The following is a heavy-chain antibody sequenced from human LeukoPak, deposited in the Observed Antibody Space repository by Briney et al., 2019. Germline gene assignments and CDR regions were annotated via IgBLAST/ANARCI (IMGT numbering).Heavy chain of an antibody. CDR1: GFTFNNYA. CDR3: ARDQDSSWYYYYMDV. D-gene: IGHD6-13*01. Sequence: GGSLRLSCAASGFTFNNYAMSWVRQAPGKGLEWVSTITGSGGSTYSADSVKGRLTISRDNSKNTLYLQMNSLRADDTALYYCARDQDSSWYYYYMDVWGKGTTVTVSS. V-gene: IGHV3-23*01. J-gene: IGHJ6*03. CDR2: ITGSGGST.